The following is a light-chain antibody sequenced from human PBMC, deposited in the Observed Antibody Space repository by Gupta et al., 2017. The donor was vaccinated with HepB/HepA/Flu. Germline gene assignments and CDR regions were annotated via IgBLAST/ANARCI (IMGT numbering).Light chain of an antibody. CDR1: QDISVN. J-gene: IGKJ1*01. Sequence: EIVLAQSPVTVSASPGERATLSCRASQDISVNLAWYQQKFGQAPRLLIYHASARAADIPARFSGSGSGTEFTLTISSLQSEDFAIYYCQQYENWPGTFGQGSKVEIK. CDR2: HAS. CDR3: QQYENWPGT. V-gene: IGKV3-15*01.